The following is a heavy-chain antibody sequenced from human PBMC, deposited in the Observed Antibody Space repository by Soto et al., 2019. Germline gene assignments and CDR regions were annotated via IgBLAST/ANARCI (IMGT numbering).Heavy chain of an antibody. Sequence: QITLKESGPTLVKPTQTLTLTCTFSGFSLTTSRVGVGWIRQPPGKALEWLALIYWDDDKRYSPSLRSRLTITQDTPKNQVVLTMTNMDPVDTATDCCAHMFGTVSHLGYWGQGTLVTVSS. CDR2: IYWDDDK. J-gene: IGHJ4*02. D-gene: IGHD3-10*02. V-gene: IGHV2-5*02. CDR1: GFSLTTSRVG. CDR3: AHMFGTVSHLGY.